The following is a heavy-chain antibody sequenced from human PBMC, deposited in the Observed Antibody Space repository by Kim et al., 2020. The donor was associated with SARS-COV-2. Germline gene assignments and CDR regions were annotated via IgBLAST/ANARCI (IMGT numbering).Heavy chain of an antibody. CDR3: ARAVATIDLAFDI. J-gene: IGHJ3*02. D-gene: IGHD5-12*01. Sequence: SETLSLTCTVSGGSISSYYWSWIRQPPGKGLEWIGYIYYSGSTNYNPSLKSRVTISVDTSKNQFSLKLSSVTAADTAVYYCARAVATIDLAFDIWGQGT. V-gene: IGHV4-59*01. CDR1: GGSISSYY. CDR2: IYYSGST.